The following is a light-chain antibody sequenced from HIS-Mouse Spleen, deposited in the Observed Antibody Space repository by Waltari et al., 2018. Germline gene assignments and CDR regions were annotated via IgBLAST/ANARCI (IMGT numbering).Light chain of an antibody. J-gene: IGLJ2*01. V-gene: IGLV3-10*01. CDR3: YSTDSSGNHRV. CDR2: EDS. Sequence: SYELTQPPSVSVSPGQPARITCSGDALPKKYAYWYQQKSGQAPVLVIYEDSKRPSGIPERFSGSSSGTMVTLTISGAQVEDEADYYCYSTDSSGNHRVFGGGTKLTVL. CDR1: ALPKKY.